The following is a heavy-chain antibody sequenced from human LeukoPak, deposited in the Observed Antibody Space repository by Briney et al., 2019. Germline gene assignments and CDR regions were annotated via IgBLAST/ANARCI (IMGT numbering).Heavy chain of an antibody. Sequence: GGSLRLSCAASGFTFSAYWMYWVRQAPGNGLVWVSRINSDGSPTTYADSVKGRFTISRDNARKTLYLQMHSLRAEDTAVYYCASSAYNGIKLDYWGQGTLVNVYS. V-gene: IGHV3-74*01. J-gene: IGHJ4*02. CDR2: INSDGSPT. CDR3: ASSAYNGIKLDY. CDR1: GFTFSAYW. D-gene: IGHD1-26*01.